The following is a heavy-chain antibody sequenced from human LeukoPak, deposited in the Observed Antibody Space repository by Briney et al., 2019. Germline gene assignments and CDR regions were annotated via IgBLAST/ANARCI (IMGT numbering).Heavy chain of an antibody. CDR1: GFTFSSDW. J-gene: IGHJ4*02. V-gene: IGHV3-74*01. CDR2: VNSDGGST. CDR3: ARKKTRGLDY. Sequence: GGSLRLSCAASGFTFSSDWMHWVRQGPGKGLVWVSRVNSDGGSTNYADSVKGRFTISRDNAKNSLYLQMNSLRAEDTAIYYCARKKTRGLDYWGQGTLVTVSS. D-gene: IGHD3-10*01.